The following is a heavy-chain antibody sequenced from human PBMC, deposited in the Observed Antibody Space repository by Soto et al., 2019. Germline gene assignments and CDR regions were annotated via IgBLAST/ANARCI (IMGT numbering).Heavy chain of an antibody. CDR2: INHSGST. D-gene: IGHD6-19*01. CDR3: ARRSEAVAGNRFSDY. Sequence: VQLQQWGAGLLKPSETLSLTCAVYGGSFSGYYWSWIRQPPGKVLEWIGEINHSGSTNYNPSLKGRVAIIEDTSKNQYDLKLSSVTAADSAVYYCARRSEAVAGNRFSDYWGQGTLVTVSS. V-gene: IGHV4-34*01. J-gene: IGHJ4*02. CDR1: GGSFSGYY.